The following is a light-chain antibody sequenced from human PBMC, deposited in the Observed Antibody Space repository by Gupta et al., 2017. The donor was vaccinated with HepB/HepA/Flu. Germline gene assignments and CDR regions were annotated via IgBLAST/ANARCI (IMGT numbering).Light chain of an antibody. CDR3: QQYNNWPPWT. V-gene: IGKV3-15*01. CDR2: GAS. J-gene: IGKJ1*01. Sequence: EIVMTQSPATLSVSPGEKATLSCRASQSVSSNLAWSQQKPGQAPRLLIYGASTRATGIPARFSVSGSGTEFTLTISSLQSEDFAVYYCQQYNNWPPWTFGQGTKVEIK. CDR1: QSVSSN.